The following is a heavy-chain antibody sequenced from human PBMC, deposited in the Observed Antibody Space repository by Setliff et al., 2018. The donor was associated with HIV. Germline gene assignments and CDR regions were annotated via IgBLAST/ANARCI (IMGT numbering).Heavy chain of an antibody. CDR3: AKQGYSDSLYAFDV. Sequence: ASVKVSCKTSGYTFTAYYIYWVRQAPGHGLELMGRIHPNTGSTNYLQEFQGRVTITRDTSMSTFYMALTGLTSDDTAVYYCAKQGYSDSLYAFDVWGQGTMVTVSS. CDR2: IHPNTGST. J-gene: IGHJ3*01. V-gene: IGHV1-2*06. D-gene: IGHD1-26*01. CDR1: GYTFTAYY.